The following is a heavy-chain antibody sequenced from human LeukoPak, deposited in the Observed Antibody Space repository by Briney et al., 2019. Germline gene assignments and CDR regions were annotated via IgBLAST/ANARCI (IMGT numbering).Heavy chain of an antibody. V-gene: IGHV1-69*13. CDR1: GGTFSSYA. CDR2: IIPIFGTA. CDR3: ARERVTMVRGVINHYYYMDV. Sequence: ASVKVSCKASGGTFSSYAISWVRQAPGQGLEWMGGIIPIFGTANYAQKFQGRVTITADESTSTAYMELSSLRSEDTAVYYCARERVTMVRGVINHYYYMDVWGKGTTVTISS. J-gene: IGHJ6*03. D-gene: IGHD3-10*01.